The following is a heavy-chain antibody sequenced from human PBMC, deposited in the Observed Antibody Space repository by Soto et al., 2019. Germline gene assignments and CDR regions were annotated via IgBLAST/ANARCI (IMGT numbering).Heavy chain of an antibody. V-gene: IGHV4-4*02. CDR3: ASKYCPSTICYLFDN. CDR2: IFHRGTS. J-gene: IGHJ4*02. D-gene: IGHD2-15*01. CDR1: GGSITSNHW. Sequence: SETLSLTCSVSGGSITSNHWWSWVRQAPGKGLEWIGEIFHRGTSHHNPSLESRVTLSVDKSKNQFSLMLTSVTAADTAVYYCASKYCPSTICYLFDNWGQGALVTVS.